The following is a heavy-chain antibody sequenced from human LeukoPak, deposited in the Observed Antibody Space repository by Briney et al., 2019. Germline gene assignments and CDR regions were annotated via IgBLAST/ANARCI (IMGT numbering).Heavy chain of an antibody. J-gene: IGHJ6*03. V-gene: IGHV3-53*01. D-gene: IGHD4-11*01. Sequence: GGSLRLSCAASGFIVSSTYMSWARQAPGKGLEWVSLTYSGDRATYADSVKGRFTVSSDNLQNAVYLQMNSLRAEDTAVHYCERGAYSPNPPYYYYFMDVWGKGTTVTVSS. CDR1: GFIVSSTY. CDR2: TYSGDRA. CDR3: ERGAYSPNPPYYYYFMDV.